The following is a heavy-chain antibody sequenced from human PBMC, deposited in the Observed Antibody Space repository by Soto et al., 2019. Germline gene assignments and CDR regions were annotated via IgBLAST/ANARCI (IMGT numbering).Heavy chain of an antibody. D-gene: IGHD3-16*01. CDR2: IWYDGSNK. CDR3: ARCKVGLDYYYYGMDV. Sequence: GGSLRLSCAASGFTFSSYGMHWVRQAPGKGLEWVAVIWYDGSNKYYADSVKGRFTISRDNSKNTLYLQMNSLRAEDTAVYYCARCKVGLDYYYYGMDVWGQGTTVTVSS. V-gene: IGHV3-33*01. CDR1: GFTFSSYG. J-gene: IGHJ6*02.